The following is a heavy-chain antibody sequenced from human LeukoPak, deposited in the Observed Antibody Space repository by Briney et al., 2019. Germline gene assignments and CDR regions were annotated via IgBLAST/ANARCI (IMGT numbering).Heavy chain of an antibody. CDR1: GDSIGSFY. J-gene: IGHJ4*02. V-gene: IGHV4-59*12. CDR3: EASSIAVAGDY. Sequence: SETLSLTCTVSGDSIGSFYWTWIRQPPGKGLEWISYIYYSGTTNYNPSLKSRVTISVDTSKNQFSLKLSSVTAADTAVYYCEASSIAVAGDYWGQGTLATVSS. CDR2: IYYSGTT. D-gene: IGHD6-19*01.